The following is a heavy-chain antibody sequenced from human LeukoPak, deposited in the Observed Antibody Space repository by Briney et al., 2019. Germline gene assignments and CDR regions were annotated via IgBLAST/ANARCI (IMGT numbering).Heavy chain of an antibody. D-gene: IGHD6-19*01. CDR3: AKDSLGWYVTYFDY. Sequence: KTGGSLRLSCAASGFTFSSYSMTWVRQAPGKGLEWVSSISSSSSYIYYADSVKGRFTISRDNAKNSLYLQMNSLRAEDTAVYYCAKDSLGWYVTYFDYWGQGTLVTVSS. V-gene: IGHV3-21*04. CDR2: ISSSSSYI. J-gene: IGHJ4*02. CDR1: GFTFSSYS.